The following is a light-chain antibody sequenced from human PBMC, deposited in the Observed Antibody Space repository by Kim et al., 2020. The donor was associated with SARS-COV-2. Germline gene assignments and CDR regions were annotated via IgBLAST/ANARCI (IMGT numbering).Light chain of an antibody. CDR2: AAS. V-gene: IGKV1-39*01. J-gene: IGKJ1*01. Sequence: DIQMTQSPSSLSASVGDRVTITCRASQSMSRYINWYQQKVGKAPKLLIYAASSLQSGVPSRFSGSGSGTDFTLTINSLQPEDFATYYCQQSYNTPWTFGQGTKVDIK. CDR3: QQSYNTPWT. CDR1: QSMSRY.